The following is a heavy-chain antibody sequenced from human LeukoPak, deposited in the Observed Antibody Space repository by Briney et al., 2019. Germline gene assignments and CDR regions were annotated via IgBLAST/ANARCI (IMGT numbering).Heavy chain of an antibody. CDR1: GFTLNDVY. J-gene: IGHJ4*02. Sequence: GGSLRLSCAASGFTLNDVYMSWIRQAPGKGLEWVSDIGSSDNIISYADSVKGRFTISRDIAKNSLYLQVNSLSVEDTAVYYCAREVVAGTFDSWGQSTLVTVSS. V-gene: IGHV3-11*01. CDR3: AREVVAGTFDS. D-gene: IGHD6-19*01. CDR2: IGSSDNII.